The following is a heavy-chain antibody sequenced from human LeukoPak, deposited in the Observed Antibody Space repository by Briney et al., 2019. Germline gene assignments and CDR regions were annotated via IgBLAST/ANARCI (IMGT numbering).Heavy chain of an antibody. CDR2: IYTSGST. CDR3: ARVTTVGYYNY. Sequence: SQTRSLTCTVPGGSISSGSYYWSWIRQPAGKGLEWIGRIYTSGSTNYNPSLKSRVTISLDTSENHFSLKLSSVTAADTAVYYCARVTTVGYYNYWGQGILVTVSS. D-gene: IGHD3-22*01. CDR1: GGSISSGSYY. V-gene: IGHV4-61*02. J-gene: IGHJ4*02.